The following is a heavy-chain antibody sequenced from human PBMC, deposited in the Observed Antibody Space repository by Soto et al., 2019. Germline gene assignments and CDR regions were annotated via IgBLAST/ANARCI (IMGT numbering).Heavy chain of an antibody. CDR2: IYHSGSS. V-gene: IGHV4-59*08. Sequence: SETLSLTCTVSGGSLSNYYWSWIRQPPGKGLEWIGYIYHSGSSNYNPSLKSRVTILLDTSKNQLSLKLSSVTAADTAVYYCATQRSVVVTPRWFDPWGQGTLVTVSS. CDR3: ATQRSVVVTPRWFDP. J-gene: IGHJ5*02. D-gene: IGHD2-15*01. CDR1: GGSLSNYY.